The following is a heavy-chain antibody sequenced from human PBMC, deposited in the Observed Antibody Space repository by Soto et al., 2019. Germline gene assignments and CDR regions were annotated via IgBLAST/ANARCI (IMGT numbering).Heavy chain of an antibody. D-gene: IGHD7-27*01. Sequence: EVQLVESGGGLVQPGGSLRLSCLASGFTFSSYAMSWVRQAPGKGLEWVSGTSSGGGIYYADSVKGRFTISRDNSKNTLSLQMNSLRAEVTAVYYCASLGWGRVSPLDYWGQGTLVTVSS. J-gene: IGHJ4*02. CDR2: TSSGGGI. CDR3: ASLGWGRVSPLDY. CDR1: GFTFSSYA. V-gene: IGHV3-23*04.